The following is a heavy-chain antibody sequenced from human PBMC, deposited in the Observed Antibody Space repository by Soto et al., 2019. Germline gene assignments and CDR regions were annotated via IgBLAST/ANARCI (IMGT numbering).Heavy chain of an antibody. D-gene: IGHD6-19*01. CDR2: IYWDDAK. J-gene: IGHJ4*02. Sequence: SGPTLVNPTQTLTLTCTFSGFSLSSGRVAVGWIRQPPGKALEWLALIYWDDAKRYSPSLKTRLTISKDTSKNQVVLTMTNMDPVDTATYYCARTLAGYSSGWYHYWGQGTLVTVS. CDR3: ARTLAGYSSGWYHY. V-gene: IGHV2-5*02. CDR1: GFSLSSGRVA.